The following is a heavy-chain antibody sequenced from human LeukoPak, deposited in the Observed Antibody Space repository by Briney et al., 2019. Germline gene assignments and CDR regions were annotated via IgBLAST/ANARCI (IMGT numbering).Heavy chain of an antibody. CDR1: GFTLRNYA. D-gene: IGHD3-22*01. J-gene: IGHJ4*02. CDR2: ISGSGTIT. V-gene: IGHV3-23*01. CDR3: AKDPDHYYDTSAYSFDY. Sequence: PGGSLRLSCAASGFTLRNYAMGWVRQAPGKGLDGVSAISGSGTITYYADSVKGRFTISRDNSKNTLYLQMSSLRGDDTAIYYCAKDPDHYYDTSAYSFDYWGQGTLVTVSS.